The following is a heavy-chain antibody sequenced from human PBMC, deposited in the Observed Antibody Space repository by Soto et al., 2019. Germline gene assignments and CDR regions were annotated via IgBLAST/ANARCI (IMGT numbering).Heavy chain of an antibody. CDR1: GFTFDAFW. V-gene: IGHV3-7*01. J-gene: IGHJ4*02. CDR2: IKKEGSKQ. Sequence: VQLVESGGTLVQPGESLRLSCTVSGFTFDAFWMTWVRQAPGKGLEWVANIKKEGSKQYYVDSVKGRFTISRDNAKSSLYLQMNSLRVEDTAVYYCARGGYDFGAEDYWGQGTLVTVSS. CDR3: ARGGYDFGAEDY. D-gene: IGHD3-3*01.